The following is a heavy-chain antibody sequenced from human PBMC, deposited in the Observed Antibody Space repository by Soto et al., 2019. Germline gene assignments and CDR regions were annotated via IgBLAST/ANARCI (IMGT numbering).Heavy chain of an antibody. Sequence: GGSLRLSCAASGFTFSSYWMHWVRQAPGKGLVWVSRIRSDGSITNYADSVKGRFTISRDNAKNTLYLQMNSLRAEDTAVYYCARETGGVPDYWGQGTLVTVSS. CDR1: GFTFSSYW. J-gene: IGHJ4*02. V-gene: IGHV3-74*01. CDR3: ARETGGVPDY. D-gene: IGHD3-16*01. CDR2: IRSDGSIT.